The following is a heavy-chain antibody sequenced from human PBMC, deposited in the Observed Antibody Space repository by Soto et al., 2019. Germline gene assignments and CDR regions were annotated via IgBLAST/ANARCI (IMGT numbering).Heavy chain of an antibody. D-gene: IGHD3-3*01. J-gene: IGHJ5*01. CDR3: ASRIRSGANWFDS. V-gene: IGHV4-39*02. CDR2: VYYDGSA. Sequence: PSETLSLTCTVSGGSVSSNSHYWAWIRQPPWKGLEWIGSVYYDGSASYNSSLKSRVTISVDTSKNHFSLKLSSVTAADTAVYYCASRIRSGANWFDSWGPGTLVTVSS. CDR1: GGSVSSNSHY.